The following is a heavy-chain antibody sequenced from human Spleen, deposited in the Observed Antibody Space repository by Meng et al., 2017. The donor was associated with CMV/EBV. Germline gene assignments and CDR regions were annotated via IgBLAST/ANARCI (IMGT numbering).Heavy chain of an antibody. CDR3: ARELKFGSYYYGMDV. Sequence: SETLSLTCTVSGVSISTGYYWGWIRQPPGKALEWLGNVFHNETTSYNPSLKGRVTLSVDASKNRFSLNLTSVTAADTAMYYCARELKFGSYYYGMDVWGQGTTVTVSS. CDR2: VFHNETT. CDR1: GVSISTGYY. J-gene: IGHJ6*02. V-gene: IGHV4-38-2*02. D-gene: IGHD3-16*01.